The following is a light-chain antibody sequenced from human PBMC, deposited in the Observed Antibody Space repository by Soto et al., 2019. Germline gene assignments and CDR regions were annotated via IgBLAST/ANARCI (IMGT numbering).Light chain of an antibody. V-gene: IGKV1-12*01. CDR2: SAS. CDR1: QGINRW. J-gene: IGKJ3*01. CDR3: QQGNSFPLT. Sequence: DIQMTQAPSSVSASVGDRVTITCRASQGINRWLAWHQQKPGKASNLLIFSASTLKSGVPSRISGSGTGTDFTLTLTNVQPEDFATYYCQQGNSFPLTFGPGTKVDLK.